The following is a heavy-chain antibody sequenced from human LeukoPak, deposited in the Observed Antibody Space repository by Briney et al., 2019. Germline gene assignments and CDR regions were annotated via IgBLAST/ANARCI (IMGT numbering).Heavy chain of an antibody. V-gene: IGHV4-39*01. CDR3: ARRRSTVTSYYYYYMDV. CDR2: IYYSGST. D-gene: IGHD4-17*01. J-gene: IGHJ6*03. Sequence: PSETLSLTCTVSGGSISSSSYYWGWIRQPPGKGLEWIGSIYYSGSTYYNPSLKSRVTISVDTSKNQFSLKLSSVTAADTAVYYCARRRSTVTSYYYYYMDVWGKGTTVTISS. CDR1: GGSISSSSYY.